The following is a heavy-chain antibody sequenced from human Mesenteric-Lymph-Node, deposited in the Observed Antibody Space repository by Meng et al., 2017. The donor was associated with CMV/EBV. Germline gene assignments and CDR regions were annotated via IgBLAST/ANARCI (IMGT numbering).Heavy chain of an antibody. CDR1: GFTFDDYA. CDR3: AKGGGVEWELLFYFDY. CDR2: ISWNSGSI. Sequence: SLKISCAASGFTFDDYAMHWVRQAPGKGLEWVSGISWNSGSIGYADSVKGRFTISRDNAKNSLYLQMNSLRAEDTALYYCAKGGGVEWELLFYFDYWGQGTLVTVSS. J-gene: IGHJ4*02. D-gene: IGHD1-26*01. V-gene: IGHV3-9*01.